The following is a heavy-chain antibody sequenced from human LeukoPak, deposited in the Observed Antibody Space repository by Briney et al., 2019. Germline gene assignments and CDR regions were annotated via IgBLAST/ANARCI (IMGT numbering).Heavy chain of an antibody. CDR2: IYYSRST. V-gene: IGHV4-39*01. J-gene: IGHJ4*02. Sequence: SETLSLTCTVSGGSISSSSYYWGWIRQPPGKGLEWIGSIYYSRSTYYNPSLKSRVTISVDTSKNQFSLKLSSVTAADTAVYYCARSRYDFWSGYYEGTFDYWGQGTLVTVSS. CDR1: GGSISSSSYY. CDR3: ARSRYDFWSGYYEGTFDY. D-gene: IGHD3-3*01.